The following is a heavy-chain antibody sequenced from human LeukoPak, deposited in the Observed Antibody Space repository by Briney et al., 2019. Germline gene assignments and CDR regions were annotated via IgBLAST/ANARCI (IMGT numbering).Heavy chain of an antibody. V-gene: IGHV3-23*01. CDR2: ISGSGGST. D-gene: IGHD2-21*02. Sequence: PGGSLRLSCAASGFTFSSYAMSWVRQAPGKGLEWVSAISGSGGSTYYADSVKGRFTISRDNSKDTLYLQMNSLRAEDTAVYYCAKDLNQVVVTAMYFDYWGQGTLVTVSS. CDR1: GFTFSSYA. CDR3: AKDLNQVVVTAMYFDY. J-gene: IGHJ4*02.